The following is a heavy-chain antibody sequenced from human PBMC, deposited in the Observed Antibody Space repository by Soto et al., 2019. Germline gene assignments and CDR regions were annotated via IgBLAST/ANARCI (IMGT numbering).Heavy chain of an antibody. J-gene: IGHJ3*02. D-gene: IGHD3-16*02. CDR2: IYPGDSDT. V-gene: IGHV5-51*01. Sequence: PGESLKISCKGSGYSFTSYWIGWVRQMPGKGLEWMGIIYPGDSDTRYSPSFQGQVTISADKSISTAYLQWSSLKASDTAMYYCARQRYYDYIWGSYRRRYDAFDIWGQGTMVTVSS. CDR3: ARQRYYDYIWGSYRRRYDAFDI. CDR1: GYSFTSYW.